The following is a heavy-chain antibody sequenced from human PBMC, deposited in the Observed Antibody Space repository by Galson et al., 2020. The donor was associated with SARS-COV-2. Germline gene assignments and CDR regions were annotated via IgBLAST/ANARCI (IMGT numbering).Heavy chain of an antibody. V-gene: IGHV5-51*01. CDR1: GHSFTSYW. Sequence: GESLKISCKASGHSFTSYWIGWVRQMPGKGLEWMGIIYPGDSDTRYSPSFQGQVTISADKSISTAYLQWSSLEASDSGMYYCARQDGLQYFDNWGQGTLVTVSS. CDR2: IYPGDSDT. D-gene: IGHD2-21*02. J-gene: IGHJ4*02. CDR3: ARQDGLQYFDN.